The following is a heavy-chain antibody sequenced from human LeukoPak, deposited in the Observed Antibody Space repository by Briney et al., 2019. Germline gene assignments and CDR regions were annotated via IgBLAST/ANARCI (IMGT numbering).Heavy chain of an antibody. CDR2: IYYSGST. J-gene: IGHJ5*02. CDR3: ARDLTGSYGNWFDP. CDR1: GGSISSYY. D-gene: IGHD1-26*01. Sequence: SGTLSLTCTVSGGSISSYYWSWIRQPPGKGLEWIGYIYYSGSTNYNPSLKSRVTISVDTSKNQFSLKLSSVTAADTAVYYCARDLTGSYGNWFDPWGQGTLVTVSS. V-gene: IGHV4-59*01.